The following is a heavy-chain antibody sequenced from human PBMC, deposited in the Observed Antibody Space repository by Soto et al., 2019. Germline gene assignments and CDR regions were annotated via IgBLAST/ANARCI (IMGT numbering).Heavy chain of an antibody. CDR3: ARIGPYCSSTSCYDSSAFDI. CDR1: GFTFSSYA. Sequence: EVQLVESGGGLVQPGGSLRLSCAASGFTFSSYAMHWVRQAPGKGLEYVSAISSNGGSTYYANSVKGRFTISRDNSKNTLYLQMGSLRAEDMAVYYCARIGPYCSSTSCYDSSAFDIWGQGTMVNVSS. J-gene: IGHJ3*02. CDR2: ISSNGGST. D-gene: IGHD2-2*01. V-gene: IGHV3-64*01.